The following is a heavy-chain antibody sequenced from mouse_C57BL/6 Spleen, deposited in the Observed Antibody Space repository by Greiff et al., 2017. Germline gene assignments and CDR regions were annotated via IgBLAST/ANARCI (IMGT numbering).Heavy chain of an antibody. J-gene: IGHJ4*01. D-gene: IGHD2-3*01. CDR3: ARDGYTDYAMDY. V-gene: IGHV1-42*01. CDR2: INPSTGGT. CDR1: GYSFTGYY. Sequence: EVQLQQSGPELVKPGASVKISCKASGYSFTGYYMNWVKQSPEQSLEWIGEINPSTGGTTYNQKFKAKATLTVDKSSSTAYMQLKSLTSEDSAVYYCARDGYTDYAMDYWGQGTSVTVSS.